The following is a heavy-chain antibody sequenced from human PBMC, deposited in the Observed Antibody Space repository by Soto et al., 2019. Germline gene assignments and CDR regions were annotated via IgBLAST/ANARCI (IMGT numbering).Heavy chain of an antibody. CDR2: FDPEDGET. Sequence: GASVKVSCKVSGYTLTELSMHWVRQAPGKGLEWMGGFDPEDGETIYAQKFQGRATMTEDTSTDTAYMELSSLRSEDTAVYYCATSRGYYDSSGYYQTPGGMDVWGQGTTVTVSS. V-gene: IGHV1-24*01. D-gene: IGHD3-22*01. CDR3: ATSRGYYDSSGYYQTPGGMDV. CDR1: GYTLTELS. J-gene: IGHJ6*02.